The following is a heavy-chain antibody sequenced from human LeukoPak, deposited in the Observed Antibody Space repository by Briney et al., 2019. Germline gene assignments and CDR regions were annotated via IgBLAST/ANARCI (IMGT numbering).Heavy chain of an antibody. D-gene: IGHD3-9*01. CDR2: IYDSGST. CDR3: ARVPLLRYFEGAFDI. CDR1: GGSIRSSYYY. J-gene: IGHJ3*02. V-gene: IGHV4-39*07. Sequence: SETLSLTCTVSGGSIRSSYYYWGWIRQPPGKGLEWIGSIYDSGSTYYNPSLKSRVTISVDTSKNQFSLKLSSVTAADTAVYYCARVPLLRYFEGAFDIRGQGTMFTVSS.